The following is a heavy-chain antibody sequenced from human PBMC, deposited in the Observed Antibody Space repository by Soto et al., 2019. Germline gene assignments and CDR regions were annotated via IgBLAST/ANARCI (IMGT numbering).Heavy chain of an antibody. D-gene: IGHD5-12*01. CDR3: ARVLDGHYYYYYYGMDV. V-gene: IGHV1-8*01. CDR1: GYTFTSYD. J-gene: IGHJ6*02. CDR2: MNPNSGNT. Sequence: QVQLVQSGAEVKKPGASVKVSCQASGYTFTSYDLNWVRQATGQGLEWMGWMNPNSGNTGYAQKFQGRVTMTRNTSISTADMELCSLRSEDTAVYYCARVLDGHYYYYYYGMDVWGQGTTVTVSS.